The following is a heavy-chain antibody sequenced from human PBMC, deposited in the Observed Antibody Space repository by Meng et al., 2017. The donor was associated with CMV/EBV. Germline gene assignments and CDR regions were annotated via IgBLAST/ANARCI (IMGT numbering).Heavy chain of an antibody. CDR2: FNHMGST. Sequence: SETLSPTCPVYGSSSSGYYWSWIRQLPGKGLEWIGEFNHMGSTNYNPSPKSGVTISVDTSKNQLSLKLSSVTAADTAVYYCARADIVIVPVATRYYYYGMDVWGQGTTVTVSS. D-gene: IGHD2-2*01. V-gene: IGHV4-34*01. CDR3: ARADIVIVPVATRYYYYGMDV. CDR1: GSSSSGYY. J-gene: IGHJ6*02.